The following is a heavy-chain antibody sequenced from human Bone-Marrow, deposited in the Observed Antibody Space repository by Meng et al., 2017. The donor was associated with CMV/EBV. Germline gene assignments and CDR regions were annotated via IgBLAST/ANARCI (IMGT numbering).Heavy chain of an antibody. CDR2: IYSGGST. V-gene: IGHV3-53*01. Sequence: GGSLRLSCAASGFTVSSNYMSWVRQAPGKGLEWVSVIYSGGSTYYADSVKGRFTTSRDNSKNTLYLQMNSLRAEDTAVCYCARDRWGGSTMIVGKHWGMDVWGQGTTVTVSS. CDR1: GFTVSSNY. J-gene: IGHJ6*02. D-gene: IGHD3-22*01. CDR3: ARDRWGGSTMIVGKHWGMDV.